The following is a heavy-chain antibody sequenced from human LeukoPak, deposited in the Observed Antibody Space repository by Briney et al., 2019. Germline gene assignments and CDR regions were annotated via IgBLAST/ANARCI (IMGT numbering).Heavy chain of an antibody. J-gene: IGHJ4*02. D-gene: IGHD3-16*02. Sequence: GGSLRLSCAASAFTFSTYGMHWVRQAPGKGLEWVAVISYDGTNKYYTDSVRGRFTISRDNSKSTLYLQMNSLRAEDTAVYYCVKGPTYYDYVWGSYLDSWGEGTLVTVSS. CDR1: AFTFSTYG. V-gene: IGHV3-30*18. CDR3: VKGPTYYDYVWGSYLDS. CDR2: ISYDGTNK.